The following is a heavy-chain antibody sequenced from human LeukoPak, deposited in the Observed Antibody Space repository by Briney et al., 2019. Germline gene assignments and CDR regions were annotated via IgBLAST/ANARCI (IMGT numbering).Heavy chain of an antibody. CDR2: ISYSDDTI. CDR1: EFTFSSSE. Sequence: PGGSLRLSCAGSEFTFSSSEMNWVRQAPGKGLEWVSYISYSDDTIYYADSVKGRFTISRDNAKNSLHLQMNSLRAEDTAVYYCAREAPNCRGDCLDYWGQGTLVTVSS. CDR3: AREAPNCRGDCLDY. D-gene: IGHD2-21*02. J-gene: IGHJ4*02. V-gene: IGHV3-48*03.